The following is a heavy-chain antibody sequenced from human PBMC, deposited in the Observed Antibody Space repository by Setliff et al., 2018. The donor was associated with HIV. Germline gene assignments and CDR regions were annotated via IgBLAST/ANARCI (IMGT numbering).Heavy chain of an antibody. CDR1: GGSITRYY. J-gene: IGHJ4*02. V-gene: IGHV4-4*09. Sequence: SETLSLTCTVSGGSITRYYWSWIRQSPGKGLEWIGYIYISGSTDYSPSLKSRITISLDTSKEQFSLELSSATAADTAVYYCATLDHSGGNFLAYWGQGSLVTVSS. CDR2: IYISGST. CDR3: ATLDHSGGNFLAY. D-gene: IGHD2-21*02.